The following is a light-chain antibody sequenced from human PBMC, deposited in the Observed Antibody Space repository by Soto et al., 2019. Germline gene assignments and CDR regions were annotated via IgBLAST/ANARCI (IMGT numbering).Light chain of an antibody. V-gene: IGLV2-14*01. J-gene: IGLJ1*01. CDR2: EVS. CDR3: SSYTSSSTR. Sequence: QSALAQPASVSGSPGQSISISCTGTSSDVGSYNYVSWYQQHPGKAPKLMIYEVSDRPSGISSRFSGSKSGNTASLTISGLQTEDEADYYCSSYTSSSTRFGTDPKVTVX. CDR1: SSDVGSYNY.